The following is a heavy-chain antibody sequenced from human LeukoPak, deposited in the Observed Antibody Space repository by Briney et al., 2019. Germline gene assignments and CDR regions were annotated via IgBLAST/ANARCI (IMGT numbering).Heavy chain of an antibody. CDR2: IYPDDSDT. J-gene: IGHJ4*02. Sequence: GESLIISCKASGYSFTAYCIGWVRQMPGKGLEWMGIIYPDDSDTRYSPSFQGQVTISVDKSISTAYLQWSSLKASDSAIYFCARRIAGSGSDYWGQGTLVTVSS. CDR1: GYSFTAYC. V-gene: IGHV5-51*01. D-gene: IGHD2/OR15-2a*01. CDR3: ARRIAGSGSDY.